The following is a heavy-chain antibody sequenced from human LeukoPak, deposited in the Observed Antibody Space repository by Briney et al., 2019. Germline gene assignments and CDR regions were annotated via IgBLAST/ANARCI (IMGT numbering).Heavy chain of an antibody. CDR3: AATPLPGKWELYFNFDY. J-gene: IGHJ4*02. V-gene: IGHV4-61*05. D-gene: IGHD3-16*01. CDR2: IYYSGST. Sequence: PSETLSLTCTVSGGSISSSSYYWGWIRQPPGKGLEWIGYIYYSGSTNYNPSLKSRVTISVDTSKNQFSLKLSSVTAADTAVYYCAATPLPGKWELYFNFDYWGQGTLVTVSS. CDR1: GGSISSSSYY.